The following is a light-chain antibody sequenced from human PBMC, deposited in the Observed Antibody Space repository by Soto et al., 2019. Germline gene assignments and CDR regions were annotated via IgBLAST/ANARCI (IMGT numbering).Light chain of an antibody. J-gene: IGKJ4*01. CDR1: RSVSSN. CDR2: GAS. V-gene: IGKV3-15*01. Sequence: IVMMKSQAPLSVSAWARESAPCSGRASRSVSSNLAWYQQKPGQAPRLLIYGASTRATGIPARFSGSGSGTEFTLTISSLQSEDFAVYYCQQYNNWPKTFGGGTKVDI. CDR3: QQYNNWPKT.